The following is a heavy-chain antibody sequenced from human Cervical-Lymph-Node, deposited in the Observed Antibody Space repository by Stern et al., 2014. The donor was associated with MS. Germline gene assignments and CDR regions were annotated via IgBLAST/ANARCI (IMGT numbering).Heavy chain of an antibody. J-gene: IGHJ5*02. CDR3: VRGVAATRGYFDT. CDR2: INWNGDIV. V-gene: IGHV3-9*01. D-gene: IGHD5-12*01. Sequence: EVQLVQSGGGLVQPGRSLRLSCAASGLTFNNYAMHWVRQVPGKGLEWVSGINWNGDIVTYADSVKARFTVSRDNAKNSLYLQMNSLRPEDTAFYFCVRGVAATRGYFDTWGQGTLVTVSS. CDR1: GLTFNNYA.